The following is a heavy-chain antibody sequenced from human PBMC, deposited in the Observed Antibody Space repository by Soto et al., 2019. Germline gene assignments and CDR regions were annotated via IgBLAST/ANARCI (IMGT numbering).Heavy chain of an antibody. Sequence: LRLSCAASGFTFSSYAMHWVRQAPGKGLEWVAVISYDGSNKYYADSVKGRFTISRDNSKNTLYLQMNSLRAEDTAVYYCARARGYCSSTSCYGLFDYWGQGALVTVSS. V-gene: IGHV3-30-3*01. CDR1: GFTFSSYA. CDR2: ISYDGSNK. J-gene: IGHJ4*02. CDR3: ARARGYCSSTSCYGLFDY. D-gene: IGHD2-2*01.